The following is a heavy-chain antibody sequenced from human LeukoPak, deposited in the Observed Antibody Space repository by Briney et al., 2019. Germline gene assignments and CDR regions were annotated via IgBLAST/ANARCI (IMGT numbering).Heavy chain of an antibody. CDR3: ARVSIGWYSFDY. J-gene: IGHJ4*02. D-gene: IGHD6-19*01. Sequence: GGSLRLSCAASGFTFSTYWMHWVRQAPGKGLVWVSRINPDGTATSYADSVKGRFTISRDNAKDTVYLQMNSLRAEDTAVYYCARVSIGWYSFDYWGQGTLVTVSS. V-gene: IGHV3-74*01. CDR1: GFTFSTYW. CDR2: INPDGTAT.